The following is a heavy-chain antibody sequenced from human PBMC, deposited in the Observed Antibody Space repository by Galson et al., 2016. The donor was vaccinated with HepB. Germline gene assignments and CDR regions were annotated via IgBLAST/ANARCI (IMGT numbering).Heavy chain of an antibody. CDR3: TRAGFDYGDYGTASDI. J-gene: IGHJ3*02. CDR1: GYMLTNYY. Sequence: SVKVSCKASGYMLTNYYIYWVRQAPGQGLEWMGVINPSGGATTYAQKFQGRVTMTGDTSTSTVYMILSSLRAEDTAVYYCTRAGFDYGDYGTASDIWGQGTMVTVSS. V-gene: IGHV1-46*03. CDR2: INPSGGAT. D-gene: IGHD4-17*01.